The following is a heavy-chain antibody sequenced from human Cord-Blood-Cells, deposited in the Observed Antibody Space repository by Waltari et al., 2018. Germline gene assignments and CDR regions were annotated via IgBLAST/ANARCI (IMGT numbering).Heavy chain of an antibody. V-gene: IGHV4-61*09. D-gene: IGHD3-3*01. Sequence: QVQLQESGPGLVKPSQTLSLTCTVSGGSISSGRYYWSWIRPPAGKGRAWIGYIYTSGSTNYNPSLKSRVTISVDTSKNQFSLKLSSVTAADTAVYYCARDLQATPYYDFWSGYPDAFDIWGQGTMVTVSS. J-gene: IGHJ3*02. CDR1: GGSISSGRYY. CDR3: ARDLQATPYYDFWSGYPDAFDI. CDR2: IYTSGST.